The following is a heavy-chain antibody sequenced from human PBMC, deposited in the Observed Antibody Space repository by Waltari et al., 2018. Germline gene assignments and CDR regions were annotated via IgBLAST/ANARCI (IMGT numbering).Heavy chain of an antibody. V-gene: IGHV4-4*07. D-gene: IGHD3-22*01. Sequence: QVQLQESGPGLVKPSETLSLTCTVSGGSISSYYWSWIRQPAGKGLGWIGRIYTSGSTNYNPSLKSRVTMSVDTSKNQFSLKLSSVTAADTAVYYCAREFAYYYDSSGYYSGGYFDYWGQGTLVTVSS. CDR2: IYTSGST. J-gene: IGHJ4*02. CDR1: GGSISSYY. CDR3: AREFAYYYDSSGYYSGGYFDY.